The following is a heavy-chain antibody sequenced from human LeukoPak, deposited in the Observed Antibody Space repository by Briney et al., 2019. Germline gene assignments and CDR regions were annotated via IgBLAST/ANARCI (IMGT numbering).Heavy chain of an antibody. CDR2: IYSGGST. V-gene: IGHV3-53*05. CDR1: GFTVGSNY. CDR3: AREKELAYYYDSSGSYFDY. D-gene: IGHD3-22*01. J-gene: IGHJ4*02. Sequence: GGSLRLFCAASGFTVGSNYMSWVRQAPGKGLEWVSVIYSGGSTYYADSVKGRFTISRDNSKNTLYLQMNSLRAEDTAVYYCAREKELAYYYDSSGSYFDYWGQGTLVTVSS.